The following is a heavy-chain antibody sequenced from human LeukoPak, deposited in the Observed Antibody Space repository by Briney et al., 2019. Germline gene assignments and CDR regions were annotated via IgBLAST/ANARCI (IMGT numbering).Heavy chain of an antibody. J-gene: IGHJ4*02. CDR3: ARLSGNAAFGDY. CDR1: GLTISNNW. CDR2: IKLDGSEQ. D-gene: IGHD1-26*01. V-gene: IGHV3-7*01. Sequence: GGSLRLSCADSGLTISNNWMSWVRQAPGKGLEWVANIKLDGSEQYYVDSVKGRFTISRDNGKNLLYLQMNSLRAEDTAVYYCARLSGNAAFGDYWGQGTLVTVSS.